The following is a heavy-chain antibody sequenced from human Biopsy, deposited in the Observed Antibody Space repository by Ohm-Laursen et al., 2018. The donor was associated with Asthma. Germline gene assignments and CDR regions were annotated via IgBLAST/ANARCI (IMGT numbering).Heavy chain of an antibody. CDR1: GFTLTTYA. V-gene: IGHV3-30*18. CDR3: AKERYYDFWSGYPI. CDR2: MSFDGRQT. Sequence: SLRLSCAASGFTLTTYAIHWVRQAPGKGLEWVAVMSFDGRQTYYADSVKGRFTIPRDNSKNTLYLQMNSLRAEDTAVYYCAKERYYDFWSGYPIWGQGTMVTVSS. D-gene: IGHD3-3*01. J-gene: IGHJ3*02.